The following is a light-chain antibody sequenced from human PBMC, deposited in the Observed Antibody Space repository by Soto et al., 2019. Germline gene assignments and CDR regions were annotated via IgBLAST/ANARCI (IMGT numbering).Light chain of an antibody. CDR1: SSDVGSYKF. V-gene: IGLV2-14*01. CDR2: EVN. Sequence: QSALTQPASVSGSPGQSITISCTGSSSDVGSYKFVSWYQQHPGRAPKLMIYEVNDRPSGVSHRFSGSKSGNTASLTISGLQAEDEADYYCSSYTTSNTLLFGGGTKVTVL. J-gene: IGLJ2*01. CDR3: SSYTTSNTLL.